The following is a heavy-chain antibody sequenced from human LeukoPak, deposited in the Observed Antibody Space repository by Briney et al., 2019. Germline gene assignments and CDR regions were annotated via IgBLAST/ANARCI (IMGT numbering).Heavy chain of an antibody. D-gene: IGHD2-15*01. CDR3: ARVLLASASWFDP. Sequence: GESLKISCKCSGYSFTSYWIGWVRQMSGKGLEWRGMIYPGDSDTRYSPSFQGQVTISTGKSISTAYLQWSSLKASDTAMYYCARVLLASASWFDPWGQGTLVTVSS. V-gene: IGHV5-51*01. J-gene: IGHJ5*02. CDR2: IYPGDSDT. CDR1: GYSFTSYW.